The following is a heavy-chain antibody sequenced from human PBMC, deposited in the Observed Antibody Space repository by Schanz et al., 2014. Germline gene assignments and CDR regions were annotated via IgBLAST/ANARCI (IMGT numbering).Heavy chain of an antibody. D-gene: IGHD6-13*01. J-gene: IGHJ4*02. V-gene: IGHV3-30*02. CDR3: AKDKRGRSSWFFDY. Sequence: QVPLVESGGGVVQPGGSLRLSCAASGFTFSSYGMHWVRQAPGKGLEWVAFTRPDGSNKYYADSVKGRFTISRDNSKNTLYLQMNSLRAEDTAVYYCAKDKRGRSSWFFDYWGQGTLVTVSS. CDR1: GFTFSSYG. CDR2: TRPDGSNK.